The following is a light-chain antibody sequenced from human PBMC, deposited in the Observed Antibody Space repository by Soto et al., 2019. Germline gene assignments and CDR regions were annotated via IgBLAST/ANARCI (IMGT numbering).Light chain of an antibody. Sequence: EIVLTRSPGTLSLSPGERATLSCRASQSVRSNYLAWYQQKPGQAPRLLIYGASSRATGIPDRFSGSGSETDFILTISRLEPEDFAVYYCQQYGSSSWTFGQGTKVEIK. J-gene: IGKJ1*01. CDR3: QQYGSSSWT. CDR1: QSVRSNY. V-gene: IGKV3-20*01. CDR2: GAS.